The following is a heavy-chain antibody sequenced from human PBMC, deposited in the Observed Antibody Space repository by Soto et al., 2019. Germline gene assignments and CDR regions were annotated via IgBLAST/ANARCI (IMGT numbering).Heavy chain of an antibody. Sequence: GASVKVSCKASGYTFTSYGISWVRQAPGQGLEWMGWISAYNGNTNYAQKLQGRVTMTTDTSTSTAYMELRSLRSDDTAVYYCARDLVRRIGSSRWFDPWGQGTLDTVSS. CDR3: ARDLVRRIGSSRWFDP. CDR2: ISAYNGNT. V-gene: IGHV1-18*01. CDR1: GYTFTSYG. J-gene: IGHJ5*02. D-gene: IGHD2-2*01.